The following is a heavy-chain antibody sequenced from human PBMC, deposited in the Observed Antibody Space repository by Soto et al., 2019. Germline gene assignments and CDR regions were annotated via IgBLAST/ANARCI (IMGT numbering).Heavy chain of an antibody. D-gene: IGHD5-18*01. CDR2: IKGDGSVK. CDR1: GFTFSTSW. V-gene: IGHV3-7*01. CDR3: ARDRGYSSFDY. Sequence: GGSLRLSCAASGFTFSTSWMDWVRQAPGKGLEWVAAIKGDGSVKDYVDSVKGRFTISRDNAENSLYLQMNSLRAEDTAVYYCARDRGYSSFDYWGLGTPVTAPQ. J-gene: IGHJ4*02.